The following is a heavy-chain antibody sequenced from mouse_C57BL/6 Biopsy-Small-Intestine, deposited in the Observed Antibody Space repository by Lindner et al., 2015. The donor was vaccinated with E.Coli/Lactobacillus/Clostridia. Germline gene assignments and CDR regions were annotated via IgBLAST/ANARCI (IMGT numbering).Heavy chain of an antibody. J-gene: IGHJ3*01. D-gene: IGHD1-1*01. CDR2: ISAYNGNT. CDR1: GYTFTSYG. V-gene: IGHV1-7*01. Sequence: SVKVSCKASGYTFTSYGINWVRQAPGQGLEWLGWISAYNGNTNYAQRLQGRVTMTTDTSTSTAYMELRSLRSDDTAVYYCARDLFLENGGSNNYYYFQHWGQGTLVTVS. CDR3: ARDLFLENGGSNNYYYFQH.